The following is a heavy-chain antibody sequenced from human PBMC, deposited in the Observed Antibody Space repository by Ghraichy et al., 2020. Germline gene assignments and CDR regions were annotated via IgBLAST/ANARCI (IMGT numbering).Heavy chain of an antibody. CDR2: MSYSGSA. Sequence: SETLSLTCTVSGGSISGYYWTWIRQPPGKGLEWIGYMSYSGSANYNPSLESRLTMSLDTSKNHFFLKLTSVTAVDTALYYCARVNSDLNGLDVWGQGTTVIVSS. J-gene: IGHJ6*02. CDR3: ARVNSDLNGLDV. D-gene: IGHD2-21*01. V-gene: IGHV4-59*01. CDR1: GGSISGYY.